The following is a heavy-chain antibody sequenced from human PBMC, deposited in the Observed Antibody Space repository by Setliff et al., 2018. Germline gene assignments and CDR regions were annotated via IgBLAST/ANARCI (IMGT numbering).Heavy chain of an antibody. J-gene: IGHJ4*02. V-gene: IGHV3-43D*03. D-gene: IGHD1-20*01. CDR2: ISWDGGTT. CDR3: AKARDAHNWNSYYFDN. CDR1: GFNFDDFA. Sequence: PGGSLRLSCAASGFNFDDFAIHWIRQFPGKGLEWVSLISWDGGTTLYADSVKGRFSVSKDSNKNSLFLQMNSLRPDDGALYFCAKARDAHNWNSYYFDNWGQGTLVTVSS.